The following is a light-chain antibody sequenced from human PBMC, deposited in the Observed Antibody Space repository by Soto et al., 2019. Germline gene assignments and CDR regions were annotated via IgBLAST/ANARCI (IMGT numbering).Light chain of an antibody. CDR3: QQYSSYSRT. CDR2: KAS. J-gene: IGKJ1*01. Sequence: IQMTQSHSTLSGSVGDRVTITCRASQTISSWLAWYQQKPGKAPKLLIYKASTLKSGVPSRFSGSGSGTEFTLTISSLQPDDFATYYCQQYSSYSRTFGQGTKVDIK. V-gene: IGKV1-5*03. CDR1: QTISSW.